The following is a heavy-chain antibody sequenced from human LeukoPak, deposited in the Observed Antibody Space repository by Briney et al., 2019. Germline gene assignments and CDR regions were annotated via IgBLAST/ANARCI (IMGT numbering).Heavy chain of an antibody. CDR1: GYTFTDYY. V-gene: IGHV1-2*02. D-gene: IGHD6-13*01. Sequence: ASVKVSCKASGYTFTDYYIHWLRQAPGQGLEWMGGINPNSGGTDYAEKFQGRVTMTRDTSSSSAYMELSRLRSDDTAAYYCAREVAVAGTGWLGSAWGQGTLVTVSS. J-gene: IGHJ5*02. CDR2: INPNSGGT. CDR3: AREVAVAGTGWLGSA.